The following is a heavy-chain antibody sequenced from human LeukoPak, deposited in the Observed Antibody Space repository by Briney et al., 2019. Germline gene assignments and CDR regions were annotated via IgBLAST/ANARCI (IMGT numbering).Heavy chain of an antibody. CDR2: ISSSSSYI. CDR3: ARGGGYDSSGYYLD. D-gene: IGHD3-22*01. J-gene: IGHJ4*02. CDR1: GFTFSSYS. V-gene: IGHV3-21*01. Sequence: GGSLRLSCTASGFTFSSYSLNWVRQAPGKGLEWVSSISSSSSYIYYADSVKGRFTISRDNAKNSLYLQMNSLRAEDTAVYYCARGGGYDSSGYYLDWGQGTLVTVSS.